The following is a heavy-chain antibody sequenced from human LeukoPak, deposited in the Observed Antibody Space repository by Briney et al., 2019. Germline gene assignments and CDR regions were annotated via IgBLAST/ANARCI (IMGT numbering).Heavy chain of an antibody. CDR2: ISFDGSNK. CDR1: GFTFSSYG. J-gene: IGHJ4*02. D-gene: IGHD3-10*01. CDR3: AKEDYFGSGSYLGY. V-gene: IGHV3-30*18. Sequence: AGGSLRLSCAASGFTFSSYGMHWVRQAPGKGLEWVAVISFDGSNKYYADSVKGRFTISRDNSKTTLSLQMSSLRAEDTAVYYCAKEDYFGSGSYLGYWGQGTLVTVSS.